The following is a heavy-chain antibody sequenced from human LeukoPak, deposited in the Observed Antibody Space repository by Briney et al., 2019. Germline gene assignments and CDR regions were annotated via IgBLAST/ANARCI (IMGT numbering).Heavy chain of an antibody. CDR2: FDPEDGET. CDR3: ATDPCSSTSCPYYYGMDV. V-gene: IGHV1-24*01. Sequence: GASVTVSCKVSGYTLTELSMHWVRPAPGKGLEWMGGFDPEDGETIYAQKFQGRVTMTEDTSTDTAYMELSSLRSEDTAVYYCATDPCSSTSCPYYYGMDVWGQGTTVTVSS. CDR1: GYTLTELS. D-gene: IGHD2-2*01. J-gene: IGHJ6*02.